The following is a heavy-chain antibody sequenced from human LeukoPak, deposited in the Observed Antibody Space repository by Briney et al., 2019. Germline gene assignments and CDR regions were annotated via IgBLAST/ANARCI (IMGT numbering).Heavy chain of an antibody. CDR2: INHSGST. V-gene: IGHV4-34*01. D-gene: IGHD4/OR15-4a*01. Sequence: SETLSLTCAVYGGSFSGYYWSWIRQPPGKGLEWIGEINHSGSTNYNPSLKSRVTISVDTSKNQFSLKLSSVTAADTAVYYCARDNYGATNWGQGTLVTVSS. CDR3: ARDNYGATN. CDR1: GGSFSGYY. J-gene: IGHJ4*02.